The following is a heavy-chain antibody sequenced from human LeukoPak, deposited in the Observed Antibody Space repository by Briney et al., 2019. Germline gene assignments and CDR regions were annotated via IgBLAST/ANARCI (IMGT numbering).Heavy chain of an antibody. CDR2: ISYDGSNT. CDR1: GFTFGSFG. D-gene: IGHD2-15*01. CDR3: ARAPSVVEVYFQH. J-gene: IGHJ1*01. V-gene: IGHV3-30-3*01. Sequence: GGSLRLSCAASGFTFGSFGMHWVRQAPGKGLEWVAAISYDGSNTYYADSVKGRFTISRDDSKNTLYLQMNSLRAEDPAVYYCARAPSVVEVYFQHWGQGTLVTVSS.